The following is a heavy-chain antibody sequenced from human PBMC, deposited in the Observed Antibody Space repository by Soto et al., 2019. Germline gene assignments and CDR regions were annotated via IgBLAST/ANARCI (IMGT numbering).Heavy chain of an antibody. Sequence: QLQLQESGPGLVKPSETLSLTCTVSGGSISSSSYYWGWIRQPPGKGLGWIGSIYYSGSTYYNPSLKSRVTISVDTSKNPFSLKLSSVTAADTAVYYCASHCSSTSCYLDYWGQGTLVTVSS. CDR1: GGSISSSSYY. CDR3: ASHCSSTSCYLDY. J-gene: IGHJ4*02. V-gene: IGHV4-39*01. CDR2: IYYSGST. D-gene: IGHD2-2*01.